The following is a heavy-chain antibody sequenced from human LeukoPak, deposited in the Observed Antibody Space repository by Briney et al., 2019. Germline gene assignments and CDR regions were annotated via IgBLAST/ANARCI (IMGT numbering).Heavy chain of an antibody. D-gene: IGHD1-26*01. CDR2: ISSNGGST. J-gene: IGHJ6*03. CDR1: GFTFSSYA. CDR3: ATEVGSYSGSLHYYYYMDV. Sequence: GGSLRLSCAASGFTFSSYAMHWVRQAPGKGLEYVSAISSNGGSTYYANSVKGRFTISRDNSKNTLYLQMGSLRAEDMAVYYCATEVGSYSGSLHYYYYMDVWGKGTTVTVSS. V-gene: IGHV3-64*01.